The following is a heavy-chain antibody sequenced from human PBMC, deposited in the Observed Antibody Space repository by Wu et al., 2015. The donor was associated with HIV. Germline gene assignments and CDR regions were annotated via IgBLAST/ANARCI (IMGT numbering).Heavy chain of an antibody. Sequence: QGQLVQSGAEVKKPGASVKVSCKASGYTFTSYGISWVRQAPGQGLEWMGWISGYNDNTNYAQKVQGRVTMTTDTSTSTAYMELRSLRSDDTAVYYCARDRPLVVPAATTNWFDPWGQGTLVTVSS. J-gene: IGHJ5*02. CDR3: ARDRPLVVPAATTNWFDP. V-gene: IGHV1-18*01. CDR1: GYTFTSYG. D-gene: IGHD2-2*01. CDR2: ISGYNDNT.